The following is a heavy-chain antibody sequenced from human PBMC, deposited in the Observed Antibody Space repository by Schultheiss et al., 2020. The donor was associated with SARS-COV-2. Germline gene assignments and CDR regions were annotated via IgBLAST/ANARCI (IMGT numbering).Heavy chain of an antibody. V-gene: IGHV3-64*04. CDR3: ARDSGGIRYYYDSSGYYYRYFDL. CDR2: ISSNGGST. Sequence: GGSLRLSCSASGFTFSSYAMHWVRQAPGKGLEYVSAISSNGGSTYYADSVKGRFTISRDNSKNTLYLQMNSLRAEDTAVYYCARDSGGIRYYYDSSGYYYRYFDLWGRGTLVTVSS. CDR1: GFTFSSYA. J-gene: IGHJ2*01. D-gene: IGHD3-22*01.